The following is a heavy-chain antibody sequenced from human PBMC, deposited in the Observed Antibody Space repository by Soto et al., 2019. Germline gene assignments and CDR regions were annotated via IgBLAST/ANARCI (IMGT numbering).Heavy chain of an antibody. CDR2: INHSGST. V-gene: IGHV4-34*01. CDR3: ARNGSYYDFWSGYYFGGGMDV. D-gene: IGHD3-3*01. CDR1: GGAFSGHY. Sequence: QVQLQQWGAGLLKPSETLSLTCAVYGGAFSGHYWSWIRQPPGKGLEWIGEINHSGSTNYNPSLKSRVTISVDTSKNQFSLKLSSVTAADTAVDYCARNGSYYDFWSGYYFGGGMDVWGQGTTVTVSS. J-gene: IGHJ6*02.